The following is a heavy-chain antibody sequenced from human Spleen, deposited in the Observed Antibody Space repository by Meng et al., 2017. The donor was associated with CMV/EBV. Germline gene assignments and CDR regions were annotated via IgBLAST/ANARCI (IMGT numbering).Heavy chain of an antibody. D-gene: IGHD2-21*02. J-gene: IGHJ4*02. Sequence: GHRVAVGGGFTQPGGSLRLSCAASGLTVSTNYMSWVRQAPGKGLDWVSAIYVGGDTYYADSVKGRFTLSRDNSKNTLFLQMNSLRVEDTAVYYCTRRRLPQGELDCWGQGTLVTVSS. CDR1: GLTVSTNY. CDR2: IYVGGDT. CDR3: TRRRLPQGELDC. V-gene: IGHV3-53*01.